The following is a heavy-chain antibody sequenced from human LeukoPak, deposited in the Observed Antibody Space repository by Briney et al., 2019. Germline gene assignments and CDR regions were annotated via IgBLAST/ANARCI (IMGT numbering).Heavy chain of an antibody. CDR1: GFTFSSYG. V-gene: IGHV3-33*01. CDR3: AREYRETYYDFWSGYSV. J-gene: IGHJ6*02. D-gene: IGHD3-3*01. Sequence: GGSLRLSCAASGFTFSSYGMHWVRQAPGKGLEWVAVIWYDGGNKYYADSVKGRFTISRDNSKNTLYLQMNSLRAEDTAVYYCAREYRETYYDFWSGYSVWGQGTTVTVSS. CDR2: IWYDGGNK.